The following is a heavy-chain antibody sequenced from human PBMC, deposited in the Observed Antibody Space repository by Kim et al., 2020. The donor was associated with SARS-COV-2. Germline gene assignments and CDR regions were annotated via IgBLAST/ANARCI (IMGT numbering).Heavy chain of an antibody. CDR1: GDSFSSYY. V-gene: IGHV4-59*01. Sequence: SETLSLTCTVSGDSFSSYYWGWIRQPPGERLEWIGYVYSSGSTNYNPSLEGRVTISVDTSKNHFSLNLTSVTAADTAVDYCARRAYYDSNGYHVDYWGQG. D-gene: IGHD3-22*01. CDR3: ARRAYYDSNGYHVDY. J-gene: IGHJ4*02. CDR2: VYSSGST.